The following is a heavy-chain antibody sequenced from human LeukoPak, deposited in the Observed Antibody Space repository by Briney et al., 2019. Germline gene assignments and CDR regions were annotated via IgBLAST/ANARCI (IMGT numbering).Heavy chain of an antibody. Sequence: SETLSLTCTVSGGSVSSTTYYWSWIRQPPGKGLEWIASINYSGSTYYNPSLKSRVTISVDTSENQFSLKLSSVTAADTAVYYCARYVVYGSGKYYFDHWGQETRVTVSS. J-gene: IGHJ4*02. V-gene: IGHV4-39*01. D-gene: IGHD3-10*01. CDR2: INYSGST. CDR1: GGSVSSTTYY. CDR3: ARYVVYGSGKYYFDH.